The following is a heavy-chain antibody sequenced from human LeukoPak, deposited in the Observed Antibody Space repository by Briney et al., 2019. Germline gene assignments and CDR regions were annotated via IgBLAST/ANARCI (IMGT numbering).Heavy chain of an antibody. CDR2: IIPIFGTA. J-gene: IGHJ4*02. Sequence: GASVKVSCKASGGTFSSYAIGWVRQAPGQGLEWMGGIIPIFGTANYAQKFQGRVTITADESTSTAYMELSSLRSEDTAVYYCARGRLQSHSYGHDYWGQGTLVTVSS. D-gene: IGHD5-18*01. CDR1: GGTFSSYA. V-gene: IGHV1-69*13. CDR3: ARGRLQSHSYGHDY.